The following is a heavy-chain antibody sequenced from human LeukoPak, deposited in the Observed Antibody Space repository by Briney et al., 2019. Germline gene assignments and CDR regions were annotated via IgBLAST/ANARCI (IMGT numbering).Heavy chain of an antibody. J-gene: IGHJ4*02. CDR2: VSGSGSTA. V-gene: IGHV3-23*01. CDR1: GFPFNNYV. D-gene: IGHD3-22*01. CDR3: AKARVITSFDY. Sequence: GRSLRLSCAASGFPFNNYVMSWVRQAPGKGLEWVSSVSGSGSTAYYADSVKGRFTISRDNSKNTLYLQMNTMRAEDTATYYCAKARVITSFDYWGQGTLVTVSS.